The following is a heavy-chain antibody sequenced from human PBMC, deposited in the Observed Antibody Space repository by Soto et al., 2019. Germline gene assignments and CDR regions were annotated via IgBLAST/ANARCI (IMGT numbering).Heavy chain of an antibody. CDR1: GGTFSSYA. V-gene: IGHV1-69*13. J-gene: IGHJ5*02. D-gene: IGHD1-20*01. Sequence: GASVKVSCKASGGTFSSYAISWVRQAPGQGLEWMGGIIPIFGTANYAQKFQGRVTITADESTGTAYMELSSLRSEDTAVYYCARGITGTTPNGIDPSGQGTLVTVSS. CDR3: ARGITGTTPNGIDP. CDR2: IIPIFGTA.